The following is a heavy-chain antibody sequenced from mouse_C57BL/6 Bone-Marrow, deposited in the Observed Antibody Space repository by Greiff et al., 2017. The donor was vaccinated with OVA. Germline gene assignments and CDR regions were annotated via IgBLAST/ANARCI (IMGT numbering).Heavy chain of an antibody. CDR2: INPSSGYT. V-gene: IGHV1-4*01. J-gene: IGHJ3*01. CDR3: ARSGNWAWFAY. CDR1: GYTFTSYT. D-gene: IGHD2-1*01. Sequence: QVQLQQSGAELARPGASVKMSCKASGYTFTSYTMHWVKQRPGQGLEWIGYINPSSGYTKYNQKFKDKATLTADKSSSTAYMQLSSLTSEDSAVYYCARSGNWAWFAYWGQGTLVTVSA.